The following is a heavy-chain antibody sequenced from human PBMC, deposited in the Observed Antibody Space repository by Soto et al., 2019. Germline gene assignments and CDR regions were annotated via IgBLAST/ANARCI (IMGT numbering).Heavy chain of an antibody. V-gene: IGHV4-59*08. CDR2: IYNSGST. CDR3: ARRPGDY. CDR1: GASISNYY. J-gene: IGHJ4*02. Sequence: PSETLSLTCTVSGASISNYYWNWIRQSPGKGLEWIGHIYNSGSTNYNPSLKSRVTISVDTSKNQFSLKLSSVTAADTAVYYCARRPGDYWGQGTLVTVSS. D-gene: IGHD3-10*01.